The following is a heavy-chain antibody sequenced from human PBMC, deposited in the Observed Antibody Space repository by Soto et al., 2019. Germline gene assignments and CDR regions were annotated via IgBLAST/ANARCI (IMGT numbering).Heavy chain of an antibody. CDR1: GGSFSGYY. V-gene: IGHV4-34*01. CDR2: INHSGST. CDR3: ASLSGPPRIRKDY. D-gene: IGHD2-15*01. J-gene: IGHJ4*02. Sequence: QVQLQQWGAGLLKPSETLSLTCAVYGGSFSGYYWSWIRQPPGKGLEWIGEINHSGSTTYNPSLKSRVTISADTSKNQFSLKLSSVTAADTAVYYCASLSGPPRIRKDYWGQGTLVTVSS.